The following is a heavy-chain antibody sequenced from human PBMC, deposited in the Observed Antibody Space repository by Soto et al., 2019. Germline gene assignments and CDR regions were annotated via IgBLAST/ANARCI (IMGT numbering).Heavy chain of an antibody. V-gene: IGHV3-7*01. CDR3: GRGRDNAGDCPRFFDY. Sequence: EVTLVESGGALVQPGGSLRVSCAASGFEFSAYWMTWVRQAPGKGLEWVANIRKDGTEKYYADSVRGRFSVFRDNAKNGVFLQMNSLKGEDTGIYYCGRGRDNAGDCPRFFDYWGQGTLVTVSS. CDR1: GFEFSAYW. CDR2: IRKDGTEK. J-gene: IGHJ4*02. D-gene: IGHD2-21*02.